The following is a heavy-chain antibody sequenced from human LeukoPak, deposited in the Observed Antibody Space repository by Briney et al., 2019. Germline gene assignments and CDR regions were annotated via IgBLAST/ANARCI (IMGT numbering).Heavy chain of an antibody. D-gene: IGHD2-15*01. V-gene: IGHV3-7*01. CDR1: GFTFSSYW. J-gene: IGHJ4*02. CDR3: VRDCEVYCSRDPPDY. Sequence: GGSLRLSCAASGFTFSSYWMSWVRQAPGKGLEWVANIKQDGSENYYVDSVKGRFTVSRDDAKNSLYLQMNNLRAEDTAIYYCVRDCEVYCSRDPPDYWGQGTLVTVSS. CDR2: IKQDGSEN.